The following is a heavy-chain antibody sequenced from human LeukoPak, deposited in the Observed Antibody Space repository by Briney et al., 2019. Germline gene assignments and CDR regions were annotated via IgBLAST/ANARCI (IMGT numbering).Heavy chain of an antibody. CDR3: ARDGYSSGWYEVDY. V-gene: IGHV1-18*01. CDR2: ISAYNGNT. CDR1: GYTFTSYG. J-gene: IGHJ4*02. D-gene: IGHD6-19*01. Sequence: ASVKVSCKASGYTFTSYGISWVRQAPGQGLEWMGWISAYNGNTNYAQKLQGRVTMTIDTSTSTAYMELRSLRSDDTAVYYCARDGYSSGWYEVDYWGQGTLVTVSS.